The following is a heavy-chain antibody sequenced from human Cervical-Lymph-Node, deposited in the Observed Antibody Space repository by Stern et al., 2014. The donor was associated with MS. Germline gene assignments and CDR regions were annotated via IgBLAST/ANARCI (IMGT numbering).Heavy chain of an antibody. CDR2: IYYSGST. CDR1: GGSISSYY. CDR3: ATSAYDAFDI. J-gene: IGHJ3*02. Sequence: QLQLQESGPGLVKPSETLSLTCTVSGGSISSYYWSWLRQPPGKGLEWIGYIYYSGSTNYNPSLNSRVTISVDTSKNQFSLKLSSVTAADTAVYYCATSAYDAFDIWGQGTMVTVSS. V-gene: IGHV4-59*01.